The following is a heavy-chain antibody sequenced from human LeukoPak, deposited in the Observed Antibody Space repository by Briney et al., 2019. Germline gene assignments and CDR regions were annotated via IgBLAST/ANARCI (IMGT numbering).Heavy chain of an antibody. CDR2: ISSTGGTV. CDR1: GFTFRSYS. D-gene: IGHD4-11*01. J-gene: IGHJ4*02. Sequence: GGSLRLSCAASGFTFRSYSMNWVRQAPGMGLEWVSYISSTGGTVNYADSVKGRFTISRDNAKNSLYLQMNSLRAEDTAVYYCARDDYSTYDFDYWGQGTLVTVSS. CDR3: ARDDYSTYDFDY. V-gene: IGHV3-48*01.